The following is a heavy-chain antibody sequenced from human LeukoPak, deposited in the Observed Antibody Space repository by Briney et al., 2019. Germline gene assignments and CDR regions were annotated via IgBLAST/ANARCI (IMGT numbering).Heavy chain of an antibody. CDR1: GFTFSSYS. D-gene: IGHD6-19*01. Sequence: GGSLRLSCAASGFTFSSYSMNWVRQAPGKGLEWVSYINPGGTTMYYADSVSGRFTISRDNAKNSLFLQMNSLRADDTAVYFCALLAVASDFDYWGQGSLVTVSS. CDR3: ALLAVASDFDY. J-gene: IGHJ4*02. CDR2: INPGGTTM. V-gene: IGHV3-48*04.